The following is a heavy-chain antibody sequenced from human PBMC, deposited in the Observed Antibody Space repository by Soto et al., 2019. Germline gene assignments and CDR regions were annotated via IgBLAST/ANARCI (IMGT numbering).Heavy chain of an antibody. CDR1: GGSISSYY. Sequence: LSLTCTVSGGSISSYYWSWIRQPPGKGLEWIGYIYYSGSTNYNPSLKSRVTISVDTSKNQYSLNLSSVTAADTAVYYCARRWGTTFDYWGQGTLVTVSS. V-gene: IGHV4-59*08. CDR2: IYYSGST. D-gene: IGHD3-16*01. CDR3: ARRWGTTFDY. J-gene: IGHJ4*02.